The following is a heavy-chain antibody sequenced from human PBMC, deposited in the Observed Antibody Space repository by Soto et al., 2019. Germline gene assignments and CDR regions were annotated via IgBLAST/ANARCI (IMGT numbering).Heavy chain of an antibody. CDR2: IAYDGSNN. CDR3: ARVMLAARPGTNFSYGLGV. D-gene: IGHD6-6*01. Sequence: PGKAPRWVAVIAYDGSNNYYAASVKGRFTISRDNSKNTLYLQMNSLRAADTAVYYCARVMLAARPGTNFSYGLGVRGQG. J-gene: IGHJ6*02. V-gene: IGHV3-30*04.